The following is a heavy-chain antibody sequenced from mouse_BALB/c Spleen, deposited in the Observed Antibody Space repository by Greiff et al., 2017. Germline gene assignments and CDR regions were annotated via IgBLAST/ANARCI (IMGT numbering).Heavy chain of an antibody. CDR2: ISCYNGAT. Sequence: LVKTGASVKISCKASGYSFTGYYMHWVKQSHGKSLEWIGYISCYNGATSYNQKFKGKATFTVDTSSSTAYMQFNSLTSEDSAVYYCARSYGSSFYAIDYWGQGTSVTVSS. V-gene: IGHV1S34*01. D-gene: IGHD1-1*01. CDR3: ARSYGSSFYAIDY. CDR1: GYSFTGYY. J-gene: IGHJ4*01.